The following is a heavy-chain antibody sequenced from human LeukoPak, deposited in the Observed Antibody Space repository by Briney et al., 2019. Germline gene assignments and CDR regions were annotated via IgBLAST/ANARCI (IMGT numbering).Heavy chain of an antibody. Sequence: TGGSLRLSCAASGFTFSSYAMTWVRQAPGRGLEWVSASTGSGGTTYYADSVMGRFTISRDNSKNTLYLQMNSLRAEDTAVYYCAKLQSDGLRTYYGMDVWGQGTTVTVSS. CDR2: STGSGGTT. D-gene: IGHD4-17*01. CDR1: GFTFSSYA. CDR3: AKLQSDGLRTYYGMDV. J-gene: IGHJ6*02. V-gene: IGHV3-23*01.